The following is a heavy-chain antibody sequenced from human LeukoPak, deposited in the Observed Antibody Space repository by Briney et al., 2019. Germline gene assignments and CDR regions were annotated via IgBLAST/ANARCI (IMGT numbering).Heavy chain of an antibody. CDR3: ARWGVVSYYDILTGYYTDY. Sequence: GASVKVSCKASGYTFTGYYMHWVRQAPGQGLEWMGWINPNSGGTNYAQKFQGRVTMTRDTSISTAYMELSRLRSDDTAVYYCARWGVVSYYDILTGYYTDYWGQGTLVTVSS. CDR2: INPNSGGT. V-gene: IGHV1-2*02. J-gene: IGHJ4*02. D-gene: IGHD3-9*01. CDR1: GYTFTGYY.